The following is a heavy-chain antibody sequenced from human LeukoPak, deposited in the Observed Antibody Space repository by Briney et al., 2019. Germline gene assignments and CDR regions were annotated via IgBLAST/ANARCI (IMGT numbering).Heavy chain of an antibody. V-gene: IGHV3-48*01. CDR3: ARDLGYSSGWYLDY. Sequence: GGSLRLSCAASGFIFSTYSMSWVRQAPGKGLEWVSSISSSNIYYADSVRGRFTISRDNAKNSLYLQMNSLRAEDTAVYYCARDLGYSSGWYLDYWGQGTLVTVSS. D-gene: IGHD6-19*01. CDR1: GFIFSTYS. J-gene: IGHJ4*02. CDR2: ISSSNI.